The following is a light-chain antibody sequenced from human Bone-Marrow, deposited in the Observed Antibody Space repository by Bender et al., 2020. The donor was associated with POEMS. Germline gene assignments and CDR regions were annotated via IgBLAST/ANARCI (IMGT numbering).Light chain of an antibody. CDR2: QDV. V-gene: IGLV3-1*01. J-gene: IGLJ3*02. CDR1: NLGNKY. CDR3: QTWDSTTGV. Sequence: SYELTQPPSVSASPGQTASIACSGPNLGNKYVSWYQQKPGQSPVLVIYQDVKRPAGIPERLSGSNAGNTATLTISETQAMDEADYYCQTWDSTTGVFGGGTRLTIL.